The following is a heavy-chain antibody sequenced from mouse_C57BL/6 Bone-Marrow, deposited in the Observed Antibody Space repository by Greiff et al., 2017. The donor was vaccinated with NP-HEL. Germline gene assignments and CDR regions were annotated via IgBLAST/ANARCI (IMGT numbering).Heavy chain of an antibody. CDR3: ARGELRYPCSYFDV. D-gene: IGHD1-1*01. CDR2: ISDGGSYT. CDR1: GFTFSSYA. V-gene: IGHV5-4*01. J-gene: IGHJ1*03. Sequence: EVQVVESGGGLVKPGGSLKLSCAASGFTFSSYAMSWVRQTPEKRLEWVATISDGGSYTYYPDNVKGRFTISRAPAKNNLYLPMSHLKSEDTSMYYCARGELRYPCSYFDVWGTGTTVTVSS.